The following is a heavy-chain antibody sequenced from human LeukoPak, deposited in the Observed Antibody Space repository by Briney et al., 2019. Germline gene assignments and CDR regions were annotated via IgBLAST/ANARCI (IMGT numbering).Heavy chain of an antibody. CDR3: ARDGSYDSSGIDY. V-gene: IGHV4-31*11. Sequence: SETLSLTCAVYGGSFSGYYWSWIRQPPGKGLEWIGYIYYSGSTYYNPSLKSRVTISVDTSKNQFSLKLSSVTAADTAVYYCARDGSYDSSGIDYWGQGTLVTVSS. CDR2: IYYSGST. CDR1: GGSFSGYY. D-gene: IGHD3-22*01. J-gene: IGHJ4*02.